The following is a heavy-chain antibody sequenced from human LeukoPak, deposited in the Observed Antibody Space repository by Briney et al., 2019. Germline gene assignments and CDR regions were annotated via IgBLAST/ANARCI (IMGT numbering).Heavy chain of an antibody. V-gene: IGHV4-34*01. J-gene: IGHJ4*02. D-gene: IGHD3-10*01. CDR1: GGSFSGYY. CDR3: AREAWRYCYGSGSYYGAPHFDY. Sequence: SETLSLTCAVYGGSFSGYYWSWIRQPPGKGLEWIGEINHSGSTNYNPSLKSRVTISVDTSKNQFSLKLSSVTAADTAVYYCAREAWRYCYGSGSYYGAPHFDYWGQGTLVTVSS. CDR2: INHSGST.